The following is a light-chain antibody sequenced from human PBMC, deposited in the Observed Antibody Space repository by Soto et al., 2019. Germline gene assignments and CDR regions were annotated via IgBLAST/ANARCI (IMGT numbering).Light chain of an antibody. CDR2: KAS. Sequence: DIQMIQSPSTLSASVGDRVTITCRASQKVSSWLAWYQQKPGKAPKLLIYKASTLESGVPSRFSGSGYGTEFTLTITSLQPDDFATYYCQQYETSSVTFGQGTKVDIK. CDR1: QKVSSW. CDR3: QQYETSSVT. J-gene: IGKJ2*01. V-gene: IGKV1-5*03.